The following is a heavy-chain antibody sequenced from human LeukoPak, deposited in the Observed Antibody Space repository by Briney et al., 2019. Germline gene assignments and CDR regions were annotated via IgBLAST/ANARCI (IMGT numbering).Heavy chain of an antibody. D-gene: IGHD1-1*01. CDR3: ARNWNILGDINWFDP. CDR2: IYYGGST. Sequence: SETLSLTCTVSGGSLRSYNYNSIRQPPGRGLELIGNIYYGGSTNYKPSLKSRVTISIDKSKSQFSLKLSSVTAADTAMYYCARNWNILGDINWFDPWGQGTLVTVSS. J-gene: IGHJ5*02. V-gene: IGHV4-59*01. CDR1: GGSLRSYN.